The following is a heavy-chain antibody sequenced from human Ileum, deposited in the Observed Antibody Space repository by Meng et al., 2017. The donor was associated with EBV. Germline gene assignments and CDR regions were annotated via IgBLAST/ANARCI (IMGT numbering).Heavy chain of an antibody. J-gene: IGHJ5*02. Sequence: QLQESGQGLWKHSETPPLPCTGSGGSIGSSGYYWGWVRQPPGKGLEWIANMYYSGNTYYNPSLKSRVTISLDTSRNQFSLKINSVTAADTAVYFCARAIGLAGTTWLDPWGQGTLVTVSS. V-gene: IGHV4-39*07. CDR1: GGSIGSSGYY. CDR2: MYYSGNT. CDR3: ARAIGLAGTTWLDP. D-gene: IGHD1-1*01.